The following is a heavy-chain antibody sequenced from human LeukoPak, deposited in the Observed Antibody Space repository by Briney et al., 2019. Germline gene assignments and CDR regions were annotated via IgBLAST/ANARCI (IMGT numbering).Heavy chain of an antibody. CDR2: TYYRSRWYN. Sequence: SQTLSLTCAISGDSVSSNSATWNWIRQSPSRGLEWLGRTYYRSRWYNEYALSVKSRITINPDTSKNQFSLQLNSVTPEDTAVYYCARVTEKQYLPFDSWGQGTLVTVSS. J-gene: IGHJ4*02. V-gene: IGHV6-1*01. D-gene: IGHD6-19*01. CDR3: ARVTEKQYLPFDS. CDR1: GDSVSSNSAT.